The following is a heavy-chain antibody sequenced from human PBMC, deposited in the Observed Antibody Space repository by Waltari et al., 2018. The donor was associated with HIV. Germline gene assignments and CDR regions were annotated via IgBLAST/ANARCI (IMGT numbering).Heavy chain of an antibody. V-gene: IGHV3-74*01. J-gene: IGHJ4*02. CDR2: IKSDGTIT. CDR1: GFTLSSYW. Sequence: EVQLVESGGGLVQPGGSLRLSCAASGFTLSSYWMPWVRQAPGKGLVWVSRIKSDGTITTYADSVKGRFTISRDNAKNTLFLQMNSLRAEDTAIYYCARDLVVLRYFDWLSTYFDYWGQGTLVTVSS. D-gene: IGHD3-9*01. CDR3: ARDLVVLRYFDWLSTYFDY.